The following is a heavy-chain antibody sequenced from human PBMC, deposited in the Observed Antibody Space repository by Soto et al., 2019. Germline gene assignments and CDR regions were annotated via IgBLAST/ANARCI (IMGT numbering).Heavy chain of an antibody. V-gene: IGHV1-69*12. Sequence: QVQLMQSGAEVKKPGSSVKVSCKASGGTFSTSAISWVRQAPGEGLEWVGGIMPVFATPDYAQKFQGRVTISADESTTTAYLELTSLTTDDTAVYYFARDKDRPQFGGNYYYILDVWGQGTAITVSS. J-gene: IGHJ6*02. CDR1: GGTFSTSA. CDR2: IMPVFATP. D-gene: IGHD3-10*01. CDR3: ARDKDRPQFGGNYYYILDV.